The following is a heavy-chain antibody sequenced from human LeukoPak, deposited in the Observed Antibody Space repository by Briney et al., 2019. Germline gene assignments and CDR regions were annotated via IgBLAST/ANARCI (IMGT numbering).Heavy chain of an antibody. J-gene: IGHJ4*02. CDR2: ISGSGGST. D-gene: IGHD3-22*01. V-gene: IGHV3-23*01. Sequence: PGASLRLSCAASGFTFSSYAMSWVRQAPGKGLEWVSAISGSGGSTYYADSVKGRFTISRDNSKNTLYLQMNSLRAEDTAVYYCAKDDSSGYYYDYFYYWGQGTLVTVSS. CDR1: GFTFSSYA. CDR3: AKDDSSGYYYDYFYY.